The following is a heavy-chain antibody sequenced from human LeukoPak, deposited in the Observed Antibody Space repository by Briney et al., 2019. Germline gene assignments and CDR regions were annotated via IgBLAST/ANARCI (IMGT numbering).Heavy chain of an antibody. D-gene: IGHD6-19*01. CDR3: ASYSSGCL. Sequence: SETLSLTCAVYGGSFSGYYWSWIRQPPGKGLEWIGSIYYSGSTYYNPSLKSRVTISVDTSKNQFSLKLSSVTAADTAVYYCASYSSGCLWGQGTLVTVSS. V-gene: IGHV4-34*01. J-gene: IGHJ4*02. CDR2: IYYSGST. CDR1: GGSFSGYY.